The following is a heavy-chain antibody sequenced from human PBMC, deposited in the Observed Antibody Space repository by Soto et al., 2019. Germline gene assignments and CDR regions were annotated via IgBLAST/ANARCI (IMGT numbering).Heavy chain of an antibody. V-gene: IGHV3-7*01. CDR1: GFSFSSYW. CDR3: AREGVTNYTDYYFDL. CDR2: IKPDGSEK. D-gene: IGHD4-4*01. J-gene: IGHJ4*01. Sequence: GGSLRLSCAASGFSFSSYWMTWVRQAPGRGLEWVANIKPDGSEKYYVDSVRGRFTFSRDNAKNSLYLQMNSLRAEDTAVYYCAREGVTNYTDYYFDLWGHGALVTVSS.